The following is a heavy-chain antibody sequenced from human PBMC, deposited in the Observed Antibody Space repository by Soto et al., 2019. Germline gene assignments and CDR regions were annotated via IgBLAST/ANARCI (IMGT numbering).Heavy chain of an antibody. CDR2: MYYSGST. CDR1: GGSLSSGPYY. J-gene: IGHJ6*02. Sequence: PSETLSLSCTVSGGSLSSGPYYWSLIRHQPGKGLDWVGLMYYSGSTYYNPSLKSRVTMSVDTSKNQFYLQLRSVTAADTAVYYCARAGYGDYVGHYYGMDFWGQGTTVTVSS. D-gene: IGHD4-17*01. V-gene: IGHV4-31*03. CDR3: ARAGYGDYVGHYYGMDF.